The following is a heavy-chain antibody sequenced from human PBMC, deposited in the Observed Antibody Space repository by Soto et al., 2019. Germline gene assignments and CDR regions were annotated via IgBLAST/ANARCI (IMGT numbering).Heavy chain of an antibody. V-gene: IGHV1-2*04. CDR3: ARGDSTDCSNGVCSFFYNHDMDV. CDR2: INPKSGGT. J-gene: IGHJ6*02. CDR1: GYSFTDYH. D-gene: IGHD2-8*01. Sequence: ASVKVSCKASGYSFTDYHIHWVRQAPGQGLEWLGRINPKSGGTSTAQKFQGWVTMATDTSISTASMELTRLASDDTAIYYCARGDSTDCSNGVCSFFYNHDMDVWGQGTTVTVSS.